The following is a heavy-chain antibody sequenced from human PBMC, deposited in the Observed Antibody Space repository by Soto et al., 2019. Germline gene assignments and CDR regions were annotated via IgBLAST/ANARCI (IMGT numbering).Heavy chain of an antibody. Sequence: QVQLVESGGGVVQPGRSLRLSCGASGFAFSHDGMHWVRQAPGQVLEWVAMISNDGGDATYADSVRGRFIVSRDNSRSTLFLQMDSLKTEDTAVYHCAKEVLRGYYLEYFEYWGQGTLVSVSS. CDR2: ISNDGGDA. V-gene: IGHV3-30*18. CDR3: AKEVLRGYYLEYFEY. CDR1: GFAFSHDG. D-gene: IGHD3-3*01. J-gene: IGHJ4*02.